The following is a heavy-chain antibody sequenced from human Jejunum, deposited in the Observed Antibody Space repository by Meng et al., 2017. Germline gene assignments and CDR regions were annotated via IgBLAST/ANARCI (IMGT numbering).Heavy chain of an antibody. CDR2: VSNSGWT. CDR3: VRGNNYVWGMIP. CDR1: GGSLSGYF. Sequence: QWQLPQWGAGLLNPSETRSLPCAVYGGSLSGYFWGWIRQPPGKGLEGIGVVSNSGWTKYNPSLKSRVTISLETSKNQFSLKMSSVTAADTAVYYCVRGNNYVWGMIPWGQGTLVTVSS. V-gene: IGHV4-34*01. D-gene: IGHD3-16*01. J-gene: IGHJ5*02.